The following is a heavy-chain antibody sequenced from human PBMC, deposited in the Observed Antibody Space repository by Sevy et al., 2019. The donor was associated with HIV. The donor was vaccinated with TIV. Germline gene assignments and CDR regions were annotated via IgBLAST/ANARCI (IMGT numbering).Heavy chain of an antibody. Sequence: GGSLRLSCAASGFTFSAYWMNWVRQAPGKGLEWMANIKSDGSDKHYVDSVEGRFTISRDNAKNSLYLQMNSLRVEATAVYYCAQETVGRFDSWGQGTLVTVSS. D-gene: IGHD3-16*01. J-gene: IGHJ4*02. CDR3: AQETVGRFDS. V-gene: IGHV3-7*01. CDR2: IKSDGSDK. CDR1: GFTFSAYW.